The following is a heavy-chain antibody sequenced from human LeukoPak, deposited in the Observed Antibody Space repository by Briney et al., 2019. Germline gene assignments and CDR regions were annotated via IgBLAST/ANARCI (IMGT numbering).Heavy chain of an antibody. CDR2: ITSGSSYI. D-gene: IGHD1-26*01. Sequence: GGSLRLSCTVSGFTFSSYAMSWVRRAPGKGLEWVSSITSGSSYIYYADSVKGRFTISRDNAKNSLYLQMNSLRAEDTAVYYCARDPYSGSYGNYYYYFMDVWGKGTTVTISS. V-gene: IGHV3-21*01. CDR3: ARDPYSGSYGNYYYYFMDV. J-gene: IGHJ6*03. CDR1: GFTFSSYA.